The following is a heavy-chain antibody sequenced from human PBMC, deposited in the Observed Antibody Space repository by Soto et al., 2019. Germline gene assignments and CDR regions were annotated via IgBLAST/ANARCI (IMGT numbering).Heavy chain of an antibody. Sequence: PSETLSLTCAVYGGSFSGYYWSWIRQPPGKGLEWIGEINHSGSTNYNPSLKSRVTISVDTSKNQFSLKLSSVTAADTAVYYCARGKGLRFLEWLSRYYYYGMDVWGQGTTVTVSS. V-gene: IGHV4-34*01. CDR3: ARGKGLRFLEWLSRYYYYGMDV. J-gene: IGHJ6*02. D-gene: IGHD3-3*01. CDR1: GGSFSGYY. CDR2: INHSGST.